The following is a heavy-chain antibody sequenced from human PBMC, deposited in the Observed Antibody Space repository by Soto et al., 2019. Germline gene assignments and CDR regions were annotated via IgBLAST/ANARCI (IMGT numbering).Heavy chain of an antibody. V-gene: IGHV3-23*01. CDR3: AKDGVGWVTTVSYFDS. CDR2: ISVSGDTT. CDR1: GFTFSSFA. J-gene: IGHJ4*02. Sequence: EVQLLESGGGLVQSGGSLRLSCAASGFTFSSFAMNWVRQAPGKGLEWVSTISVSGDTTTYADSVKGRFTISRDKSIETQYLQMHSLRAEDTALYFCAKDGVGWVTTVSYFDSWGQGTRVTVSS. D-gene: IGHD4-4*01.